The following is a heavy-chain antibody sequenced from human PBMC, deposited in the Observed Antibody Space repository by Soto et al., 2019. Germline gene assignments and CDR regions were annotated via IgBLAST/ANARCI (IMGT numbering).Heavy chain of an antibody. J-gene: IGHJ3*01. D-gene: IGHD1-26*01. CDR3: ARLLTEGATFREDAFDL. Sequence: QVQLVQSGGDVKTPGASVKVSCTSSRYTFTSHGIAWVRQAPGQGLEWMGWISTFNGKTDYAQKFQGRVTMTADTLTSTVHMELRSLRSVDTAVYYSARLLTEGATFREDAFDLWGQGTKVTVSS. V-gene: IGHV1-18*01. CDR2: ISTFNGKT. CDR1: RYTFTSHG.